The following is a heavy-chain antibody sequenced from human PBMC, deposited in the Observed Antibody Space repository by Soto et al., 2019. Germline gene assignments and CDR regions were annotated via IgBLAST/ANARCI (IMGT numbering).Heavy chain of an antibody. D-gene: IGHD2-15*01. J-gene: IGHJ5*02. CDR2: IDHTGST. CDR1: AISLRTRDFF. Sequence: QVQLQESGPGLVKPLQTLSLSCNVSAISLRTRDFFWNWVRQSPGKGREWIGFIDHTGSTVSNPSLTSRLSTVLDTPKNQFSLGLTSLAAAGTAGYACVRSIAGYCSGSDWCPGGHDVDTWGPGTVVTVSS. V-gene: IGHV4-30-4*01. CDR3: VRSIAGYCSGSDWCPGGHDVDT.